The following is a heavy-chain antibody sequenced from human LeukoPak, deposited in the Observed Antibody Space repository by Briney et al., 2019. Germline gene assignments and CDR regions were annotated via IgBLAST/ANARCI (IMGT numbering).Heavy chain of an antibody. J-gene: IGHJ5*02. CDR2: ISGSGGGT. CDR3: AKDTKRYCSGAICSNWFDP. Sequence: TGGSLRLSCAASGFTFSSYAMSWVRQAPGKGLEWVSAISGSGGGTYYADSVKGRFTITRDNSKNTLYLQMHSLRAEDMAVYYCAKDTKRYCSGAICSNWFDPWGQGTPVTVSS. CDR1: GFTFSSYA. D-gene: IGHD2-15*01. V-gene: IGHV3-23*01.